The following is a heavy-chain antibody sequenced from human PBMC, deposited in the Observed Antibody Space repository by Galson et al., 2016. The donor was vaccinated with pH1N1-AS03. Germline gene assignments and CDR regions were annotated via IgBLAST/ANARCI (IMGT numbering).Heavy chain of an antibody. CDR1: GYTFTSYD. Sequence: SVKVSCKASGYTFTSYDINWVRQATGQGLEWMGWMNPNSDNTGYAQKFQGRVTMTRNTSITTAYMELSSLQTEDTAVYYCTRNKPYYFDSTGYNNKMYYYYMDVWGKGTTVTVSS. D-gene: IGHD3-22*01. CDR2: MNPNSDNT. V-gene: IGHV1-8*01. J-gene: IGHJ6*03. CDR3: TRNKPYYFDSTGYNNKMYYYYMDV.